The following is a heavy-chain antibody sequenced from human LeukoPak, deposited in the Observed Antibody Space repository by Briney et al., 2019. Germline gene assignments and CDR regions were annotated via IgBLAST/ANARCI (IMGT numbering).Heavy chain of an antibody. CDR3: ARDAGYDYDRFDY. D-gene: IGHD5-12*01. CDR2: IKEDGSDK. CDR1: GFIFSSYW. V-gene: IGHV3-7*01. J-gene: IGHJ4*02. Sequence: GGSLRLSCAASGFIFSSYWMAWVRQAPGKGLEWVANIKEDGSDKNYVDSVKGRFTISRDNAKNSLYLQMNSLRAEDTAVYYCARDAGYDYDRFDYWGQGTPVTVSS.